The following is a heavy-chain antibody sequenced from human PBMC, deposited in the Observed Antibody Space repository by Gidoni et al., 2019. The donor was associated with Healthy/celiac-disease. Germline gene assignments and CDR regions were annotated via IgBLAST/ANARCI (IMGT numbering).Heavy chain of an antibody. Sequence: QVQLVESGGGVVQPGRSLRLSCAASGFTFSSYAIHWVRQAPGKGLEWVAVISYDGSNKYYADSVKGRFTISRDNSKNTLYLQMNSLRAEDTAVYYCARDRGGSYPFPDYWGQGTLVTVSS. CDR3: ARDRGGSYPFPDY. D-gene: IGHD1-26*01. CDR1: GFTFSSYA. CDR2: ISYDGSNK. J-gene: IGHJ4*02. V-gene: IGHV3-30-3*01.